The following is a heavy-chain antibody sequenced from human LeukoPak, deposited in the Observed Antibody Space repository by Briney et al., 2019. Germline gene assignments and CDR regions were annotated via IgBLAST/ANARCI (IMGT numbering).Heavy chain of an antibody. D-gene: IGHD6-6*01. CDR3: ARTAARRFDY. V-gene: IGHV1-46*01. Sequence: ASVKVSCKASGYTFPSYFMHWVRQTPGQGLEWMGIINPTGGSTTYAQKFQGRVTMTRDTSTSTVYMELSSLRSDDTAVYYCARTAARRFDYWGQGTLVTVSS. CDR1: GYTFPSYF. J-gene: IGHJ4*02. CDR2: INPTGGST.